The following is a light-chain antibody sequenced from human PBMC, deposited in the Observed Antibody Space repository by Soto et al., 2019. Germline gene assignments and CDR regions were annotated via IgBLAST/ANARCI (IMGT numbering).Light chain of an antibody. CDR1: QSVTGN. CDR2: GAS. Sequence: EIVMTQSPVTLSVSPGERATLSCRSSQSVTGNYIAWYQQKPGQAPRLLIYGASTRATGIPGRFTGSGSGTAFSLSITSLQSEDFSFYYCLQSSACPLTFGQGTTVEIK. CDR3: LQSSACPLT. J-gene: IGKJ1*01. V-gene: IGKV3-15*01.